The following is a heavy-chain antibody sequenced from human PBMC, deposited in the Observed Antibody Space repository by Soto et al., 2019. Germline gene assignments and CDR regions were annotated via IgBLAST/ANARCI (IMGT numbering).Heavy chain of an antibody. CDR2: IIPILGIA. CDR3: ARDIVVVVAATPSFNY. V-gene: IGHV1-69*08. D-gene: IGHD2-15*01. J-gene: IGHJ4*02. Sequence: QVQLVQSGAEVKKPGSSVKVSCKASGGTFSSYTISWVRQAPGQGLEWMGRIIPILGIANYAQKFQGRVTITADKSTSTAYMELSSPRSEDTAVYYCARDIVVVVAATPSFNYWGQGTLVTVSS. CDR1: GGTFSSYT.